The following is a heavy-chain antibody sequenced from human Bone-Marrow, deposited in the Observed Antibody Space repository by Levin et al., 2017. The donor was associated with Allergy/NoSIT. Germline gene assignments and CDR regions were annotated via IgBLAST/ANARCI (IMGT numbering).Heavy chain of an antibody. CDR3: AREQGASGWYTVDF. CDR1: GFTFGNHA. J-gene: IGHJ4*02. Sequence: GGSLRLSCAASGFTFGNHAMTWVRHAPGKGLEWVSTIRPNSERTYFADSVKGRFTVSRDDSMNMMYLQMNSLRVDDAAVYYCAREQGASGWYTVDFWGQETLVTVSS. D-gene: IGHD6-13*01. V-gene: IGHV3-23*01. CDR2: IRPNSERT.